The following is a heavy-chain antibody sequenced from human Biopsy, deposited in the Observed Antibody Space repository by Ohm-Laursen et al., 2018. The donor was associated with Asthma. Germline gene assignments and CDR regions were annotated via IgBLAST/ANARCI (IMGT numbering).Heavy chain of an antibody. CDR1: GYNFISFA. D-gene: IGHD3-9*01. CDR2: VNTGNGDT. V-gene: IGHV1-3*04. J-gene: IGHJ3*01. CDR3: ARTYYDFLTGQVKDVFGV. Sequence: ASVNVSCNASGYNFISFAIHRVHQAPGQRLEWMGWVNTGNGDTKYSQKFQGRVTITRDTSASTAYMELRSLRSEDTATYYCARTYYDFLTGQVKDVFGVWGQGTMVTVSS.